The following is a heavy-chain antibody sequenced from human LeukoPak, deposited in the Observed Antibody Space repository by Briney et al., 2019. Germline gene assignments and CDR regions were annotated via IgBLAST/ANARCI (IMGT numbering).Heavy chain of an antibody. CDR1: GGSISSYY. Sequence: PSETLSLTCTVSGGSISSYYWSWIRQPPGKGLEWIGDIYYSGSTNYNPSLKSRVTISVDTSKNQFSLKLSSVTAADTAVYYCARGRIAVAGTKNYFDYWGQGTLVTVSS. V-gene: IGHV4-59*01. J-gene: IGHJ4*02. CDR2: IYYSGST. D-gene: IGHD6-19*01. CDR3: ARGRIAVAGTKNYFDY.